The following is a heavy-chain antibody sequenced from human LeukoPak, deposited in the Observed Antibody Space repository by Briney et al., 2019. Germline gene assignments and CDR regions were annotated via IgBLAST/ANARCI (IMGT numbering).Heavy chain of an antibody. CDR3: AVYDSSSSVYHGDYYYYMDV. CDR2: IIPIFGTA. Sequence: SVKVSCKASGGTFSSYAISWVRQAPGQGLEWMGGIIPIFGTANYAQKFQGRVTITADESTSTAYMELSSLRSEDTAVYYCAVYDSSSSVYHGDYYYYMDVWGKGTTVTVSS. CDR1: GGTFSSYA. V-gene: IGHV1-69*13. D-gene: IGHD3-22*01. J-gene: IGHJ6*03.